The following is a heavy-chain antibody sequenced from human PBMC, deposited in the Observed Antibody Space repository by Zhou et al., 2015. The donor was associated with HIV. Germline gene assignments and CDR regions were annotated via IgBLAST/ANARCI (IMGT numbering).Heavy chain of an antibody. CDR2: IIPMYGTT. Sequence: QMQLVQSGAEVRKSGSSVKVSCKASGGSFGTYVVSWVRQAPGQGLEWMGGIIPMYGTTFYAQTLQGRVTITADTSTSTAYMELSSLRSEDTAVYYCASHYYFDRSGYFPLDYWGRGTLVTVAS. CDR1: GGSFGTYV. J-gene: IGHJ4*02. D-gene: IGHD3-22*01. V-gene: IGHV1-69*06. CDR3: ASHYYFDRSGYFPLDY.